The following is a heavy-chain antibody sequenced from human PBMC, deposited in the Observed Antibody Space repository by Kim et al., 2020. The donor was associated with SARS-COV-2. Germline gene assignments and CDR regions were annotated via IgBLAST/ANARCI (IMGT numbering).Heavy chain of an antibody. J-gene: IGHJ4*02. Sequence: YANAMMGRFTISRDNSKGTVFLQMNSLRAEYTAVFYCAKDGGTSGGYCNWWGQGTLVTVSS. V-gene: IGHV3-23*01. D-gene: IGHD1-26*01. CDR3: AKDGGTSGGYCNW.